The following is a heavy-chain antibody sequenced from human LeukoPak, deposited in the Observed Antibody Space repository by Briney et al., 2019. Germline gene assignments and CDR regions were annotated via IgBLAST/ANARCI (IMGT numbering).Heavy chain of an antibody. CDR3: AKAGASSGYRYNWFDP. D-gene: IGHD3-22*01. J-gene: IGHJ5*02. CDR1: GFTFSSYG. Sequence: GRSLRLSCAASGFTFSSYGMHWVRQAPGKGLEWVAVIWYDGSNKYYADSAKGRFTISRDNSKNTLYLQMNSLRAEDTAVYYCAKAGASSGYRYNWFDPWGQGTLVTVSS. CDR2: IWYDGSNK. V-gene: IGHV3-33*06.